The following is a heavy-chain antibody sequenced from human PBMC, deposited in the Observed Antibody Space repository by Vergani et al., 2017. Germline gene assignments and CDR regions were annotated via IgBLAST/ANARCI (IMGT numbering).Heavy chain of an antibody. CDR3: AKMPGISTTRHYYAMNV. V-gene: IGHV3-11*04. D-gene: IGHD1-1*01. Sequence: LEESGGGSVKPGGSLRLSCAASGFKFSDHYMSWIRQAPGTGLEWVSHISPGASTVSYTDSVTGRFTVSRDNDNNSLTLDMTTLRVEDTAVNYCAKMPGISTTRHYYAMNVWGQGTTFTVSS. J-gene: IGHJ6*02. CDR1: GFKFSDHY. CDR2: ISPGASTV.